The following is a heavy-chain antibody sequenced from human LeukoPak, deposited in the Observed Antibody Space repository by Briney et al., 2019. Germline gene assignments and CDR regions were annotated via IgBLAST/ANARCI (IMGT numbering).Heavy chain of an antibody. V-gene: IGHV4-61*01. CDR2: IYYSWST. J-gene: IGHJ4*02. Sequence: SETLSLTCSVSNGSVSSGTYYWSWLRQPPGKGLEWIGYIYYSWSTTYNPSLKSRVTISVDTSKNQFSLKLNSVTAADTAVYYCAIGWGLSPFDSWGPGTLVTASS. CDR1: NGSVSSGTYY. CDR3: AIGWGLSPFDS. D-gene: IGHD3-16*01.